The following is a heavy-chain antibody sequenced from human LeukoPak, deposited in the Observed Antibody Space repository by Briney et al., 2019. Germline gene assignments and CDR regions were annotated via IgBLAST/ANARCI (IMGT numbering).Heavy chain of an antibody. D-gene: IGHD3-16*02. V-gene: IGHV4-59*11. CDR3: ARDGISGSYRNWFDP. J-gene: IGHJ5*02. Sequence: SGTLSLTCTVSGGSISSHYWSWIRQPPGKGLEWIGYIYYSGSTNYNPSLKSRVTISVDTSKNQFSLKLSSVTAADTAVYYCARDGISGSYRNWFDPWGQGTLVTVSS. CDR2: IYYSGST. CDR1: GGSISSHY.